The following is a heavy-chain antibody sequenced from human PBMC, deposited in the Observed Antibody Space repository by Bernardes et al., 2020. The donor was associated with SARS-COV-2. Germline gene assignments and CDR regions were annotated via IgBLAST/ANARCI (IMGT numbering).Heavy chain of an antibody. Sequence: SATLTLTCTVSGGSISSSYWSWIRQPPGQGLEWIGYIYYSGSTNYNPSLKSRVTISVDTSKNQFSLKLSSVTAADTAVYYCARVLWFGELAETTSWFDPWGQGTLVTCSS. CDR2: IYYSGST. V-gene: IGHV4-59*01. J-gene: IGHJ5*02. CDR1: GGSISSSY. D-gene: IGHD3-10*01. CDR3: ARVLWFGELAETTSWFDP.